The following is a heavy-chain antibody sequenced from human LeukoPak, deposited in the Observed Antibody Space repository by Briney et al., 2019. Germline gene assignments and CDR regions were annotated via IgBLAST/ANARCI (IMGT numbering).Heavy chain of an antibody. CDR3: AKDRISSSGWYSPYYYYYYGMDV. D-gene: IGHD6-19*01. CDR1: GFTFSSYG. CDR2: ISYDGSNK. Sequence: PGRSLRLSCAASGFTFSSYGMHWVRQAPGKGLEWVAVISYDGSNKYYADSVKGRFTISRDNSKNPLYLQMNSLRAEDTAVYYCAKDRISSSGWYSPYYYYYYGMDVWGQGTTVTVSS. V-gene: IGHV3-30*18. J-gene: IGHJ6*02.